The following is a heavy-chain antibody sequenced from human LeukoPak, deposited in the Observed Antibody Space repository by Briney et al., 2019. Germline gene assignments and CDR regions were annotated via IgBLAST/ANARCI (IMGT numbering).Heavy chain of an antibody. CDR3: AREGIVESFDI. CDR1: GGSLSSYY. CDR2: IYYSGST. V-gene: IGHV4-59*01. J-gene: IGHJ3*02. D-gene: IGHD2-15*01. Sequence: SETLSLTCTLSGGSLSSYYRSWIRQPPGKGLEWIGYIYYSGSTNYNPSLKSRVTISVDTSKNQFSLKLSSVTAADTAVYYCAREGIVESFDIWGQGTMVTVSS.